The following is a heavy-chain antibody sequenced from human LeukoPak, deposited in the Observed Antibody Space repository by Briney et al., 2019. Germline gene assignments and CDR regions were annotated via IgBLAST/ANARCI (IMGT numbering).Heavy chain of an antibody. CDR1: RFTFSSYG. Sequence: GGSLRLSCAASRFTFSSYGISWVRQAPGKGLEWVSGISGSGGSTYYADSVKGRFTISRENSKNTLYLQMNSLRAEDTAVYYCARYYYDSSGYYNYYYSYMDVWGKGTTVTVSS. V-gene: IGHV3-23*01. D-gene: IGHD3-22*01. J-gene: IGHJ6*03. CDR2: ISGSGGST. CDR3: ARYYYDSSGYYNYYYSYMDV.